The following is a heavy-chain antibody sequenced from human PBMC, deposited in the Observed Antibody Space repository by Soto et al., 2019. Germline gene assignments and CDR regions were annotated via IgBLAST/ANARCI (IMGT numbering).Heavy chain of an antibody. CDR1: GFTFSSYA. V-gene: IGHV3-23*01. CDR2: ISGSGGST. Sequence: GGSLRLSCAASGFTFSSYAMSWVRQAPGKGLEWVSAISGSGGSTYYADSVKGRFTISRDKSTNTLYLQMNSLRAEDTAVYYCAKKPAAGCILYYYYYYYMDVWGKGTTVTVSS. J-gene: IGHJ6*03. CDR3: AKKPAAGCILYYYYYYYMDV. D-gene: IGHD6-13*01.